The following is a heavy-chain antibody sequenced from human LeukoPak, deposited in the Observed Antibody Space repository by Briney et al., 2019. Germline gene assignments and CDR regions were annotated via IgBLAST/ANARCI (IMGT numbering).Heavy chain of an antibody. J-gene: IGHJ3*02. D-gene: IGHD3-22*01. Sequence: SWVRQAPGKGLEWVANIKQDGSEKYYVDSVKGRFTISRDNAKNSLYLQMNSLRAEDTAVYYCARGHIDYYDSSGYNAFDIWGQGTMVTVSS. CDR3: ARGHIDYYDSSGYNAFDI. V-gene: IGHV3-7*01. CDR2: IKQDGSEK.